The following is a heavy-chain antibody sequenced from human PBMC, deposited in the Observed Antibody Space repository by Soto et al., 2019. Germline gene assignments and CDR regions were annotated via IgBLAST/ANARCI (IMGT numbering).Heavy chain of an antibody. CDR3: AKDTYYYDSSGYYVFDY. D-gene: IGHD3-22*01. CDR1: GFIFSSYG. CDR2: ISYDGSNK. J-gene: IGHJ4*02. V-gene: IGHV3-30*18. Sequence: PGGSLRLSCAASGFIFSSYGMHWVRQAAGKGLEWVAVISYDGSNKYYADSVKGRFTISRDNSKNTLYLQMNSLRAEDTAVYYCAKDTYYYDSSGYYVFDYWGQGTLVTVSS.